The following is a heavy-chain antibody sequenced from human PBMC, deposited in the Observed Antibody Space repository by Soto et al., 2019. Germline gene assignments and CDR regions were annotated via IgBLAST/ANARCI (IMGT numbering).Heavy chain of an antibody. CDR2: INAGNGNT. CDR3: ARDMGFGLSDY. Sequence: QVQLVQSGAEVKKPGASVKVSCKASGYTFTDYAMLWVRQAPGQRLEWMGWINAGNGNTKYSQKFQGRVTITRDTPASTAYMELSSLRSEDTAVYYCARDMGFGLSDYWGQGTLVTVSS. CDR1: GYTFTDYA. D-gene: IGHD3-10*01. V-gene: IGHV1-3*01. J-gene: IGHJ4*02.